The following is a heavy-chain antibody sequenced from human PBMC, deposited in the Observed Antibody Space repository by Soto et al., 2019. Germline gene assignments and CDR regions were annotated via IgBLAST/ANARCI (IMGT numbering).Heavy chain of an antibody. CDR3: ARDLPPVDY. CDR1: GYPFTSDV. J-gene: IGHJ4*02. Sequence: QVQLVQSGAEVKKPGASVQVSCKTSGYPFTSDVISWVRQAHGRGLEWMGWISAYNGSTNYAQTLQGRVTMNTDISTSTAEMELRSLRSDDASVYYCARDLPPVDYWGQGTLVTVSS. CDR2: ISAYNGST. V-gene: IGHV1-18*01.